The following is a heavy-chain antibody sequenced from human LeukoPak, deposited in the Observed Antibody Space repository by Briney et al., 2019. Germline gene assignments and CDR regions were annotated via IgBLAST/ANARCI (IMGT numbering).Heavy chain of an antibody. D-gene: IGHD7-27*01. Sequence: SETLSLTCTVSSGSISSYYWTWTRQPPGKGLEWIGYIHYSGSTNYNPSLKSRVTISVDTSKNQFSLKLSSVTAADTAVYYCARGRGNWGFDYWGQGTLVTVSS. V-gene: IGHV4-59*01. J-gene: IGHJ4*02. CDR1: SGSISSYY. CDR2: IHYSGST. CDR3: ARGRGNWGFDY.